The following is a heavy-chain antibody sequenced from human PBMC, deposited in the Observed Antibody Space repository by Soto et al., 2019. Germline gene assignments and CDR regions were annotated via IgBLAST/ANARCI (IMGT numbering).Heavy chain of an antibody. CDR2: VSSTGTT. Sequence: PSETLSLTCAVSGGSVSNSDYYWGWIRQSPGEGLEWIGSVSSTGTTYPKSSLKSRVIMSVDTSKNQFSLRLASVTAADTAVYYCGSLLGSPWGWFDPWGQGTQVTV. J-gene: IGHJ5*02. CDR1: GGSVSNSDYY. D-gene: IGHD3-16*01. CDR3: GSLLGSPWGWFDP. V-gene: IGHV4-39*01.